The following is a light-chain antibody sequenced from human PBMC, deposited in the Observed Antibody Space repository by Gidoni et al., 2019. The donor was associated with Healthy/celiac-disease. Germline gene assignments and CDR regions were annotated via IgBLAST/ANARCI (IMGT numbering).Light chain of an antibody. V-gene: IGKV3-15*01. Sequence: EIVLTQSPATLSVSPGERATLSCRARQSVSSNLAWYQQKPGQAPRLPIYGASTRATCIPARFSGSGSGTEFTLTISSLQSEDFAVYYCQQYNNWPRTFGQGTKVEIK. CDR3: QQYNNWPRT. J-gene: IGKJ1*01. CDR1: QSVSSN. CDR2: GAS.